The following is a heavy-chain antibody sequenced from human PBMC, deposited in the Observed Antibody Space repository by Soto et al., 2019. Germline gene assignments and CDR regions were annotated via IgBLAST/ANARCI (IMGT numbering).Heavy chain of an antibody. CDR3: AKAQGGSSWYTLEWYYFDY. J-gene: IGHJ4*02. V-gene: IGHV3-64*04. CDR2: VSRNGGNT. CDR1: GFTFSSYA. D-gene: IGHD6-13*01. Sequence: GGSLRLSCSTSGFTFSSYAMHWVRQAPGKGLEYVSAVSRNGGNTYYADSVKGRFTISRDNSKNTLYLQMNSLRAEDTAVYYCAKAQGGSSWYTLEWYYFDYWGQGTLVTVSS.